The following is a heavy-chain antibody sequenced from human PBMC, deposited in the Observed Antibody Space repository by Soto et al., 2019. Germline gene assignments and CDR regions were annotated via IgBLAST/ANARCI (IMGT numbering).Heavy chain of an antibody. CDR1: GYSFTNYW. J-gene: IGHJ4*02. Sequence: PGESLKISCKASGYSFTNYWIGWVSQMPGKGLELMGIMYPGDSDTRYSPSFRGQVTISADKSISTAYLQWSSLKASDTAIYYCARGNHPPTYYFEYWGQGTLVTVSS. CDR3: ARGNHPPTYYFEY. CDR2: MYPGDSDT. V-gene: IGHV5-51*01.